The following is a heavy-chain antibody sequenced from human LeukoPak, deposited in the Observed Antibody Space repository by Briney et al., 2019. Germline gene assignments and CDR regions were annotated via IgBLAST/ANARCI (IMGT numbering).Heavy chain of an antibody. Sequence: GGSLRLSCAASGFTFSSFWMIWVRQAPGKGLEWVGRIKTKSEGGTTDCAAPVKGRFTISRDDSKNTLYLQMNSLKSEDTGVYYCTTEVGATAKGWGQGTLVTVSP. CDR3: TTEVGATAKG. J-gene: IGHJ4*02. CDR2: IKTKSEGGTT. CDR1: GFTFSSFW. V-gene: IGHV3-15*01. D-gene: IGHD1-26*01.